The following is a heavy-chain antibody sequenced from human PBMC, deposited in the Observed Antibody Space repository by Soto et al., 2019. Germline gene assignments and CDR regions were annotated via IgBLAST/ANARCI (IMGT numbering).Heavy chain of an antibody. D-gene: IGHD4-4*01. V-gene: IGHV6-1*01. CDR2: TYYRSQWNN. J-gene: IGHJ4*02. CDR3: ARDPPDFHSAFDS. CDR1: GDSVSNNRVA. Sequence: LTCAISGDSVSNNRVAWNWIRQSPSRGLEWLGRTYYRSQWNNNYAASVKSRITIRSDASKNQFSLQLNSVTPEDTAIYYCARDPPDFHSAFDSWGQGTLVTVSS.